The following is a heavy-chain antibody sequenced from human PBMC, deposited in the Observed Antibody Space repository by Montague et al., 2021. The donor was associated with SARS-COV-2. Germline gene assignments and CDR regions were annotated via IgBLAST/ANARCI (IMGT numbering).Heavy chain of an antibody. Sequence: SETLSLTCTVSGGSISGSNHYWGWIRQPPGKGLEYIGSLYYSGSTYYNPSLRSRVTISVETSKNQLSLRLNAVTAADTAVYYCATEGAAAGLDFWGQGILVTVSS. CDR1: GGSISGSNHY. J-gene: IGHJ4*02. CDR3: ATEGAAAGLDF. V-gene: IGHV4-39*02. CDR2: LYYSGST. D-gene: IGHD6-13*01.